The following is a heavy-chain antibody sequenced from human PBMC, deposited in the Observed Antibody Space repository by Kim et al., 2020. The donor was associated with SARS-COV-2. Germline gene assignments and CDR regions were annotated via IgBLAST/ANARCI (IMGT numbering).Heavy chain of an antibody. V-gene: IGHV4-39*02. D-gene: IGHD2-2*01. CDR1: GGSISSSSYY. Sequence: SETLSLTCTVSGGSISSSSYYWGWIRQPPGKGLEWIGSIYYSGSTYYNPSLKSRVTISVDTSKNQFSLKLSSVTAADTAVYYCARDDWHIVVVPAGVFDPWGQGTLVTVSS. CDR2: IYYSGST. CDR3: ARDDWHIVVVPAGVFDP. J-gene: IGHJ5*02.